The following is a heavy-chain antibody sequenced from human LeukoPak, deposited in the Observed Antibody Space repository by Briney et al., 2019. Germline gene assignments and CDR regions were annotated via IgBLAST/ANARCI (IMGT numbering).Heavy chain of an antibody. CDR3: ARARPSMWIDY. Sequence: PGGSLRLSCAASGFTFSSYAMYWVRQAPDKGLEWVAVISYDGSDKFYADSVKGRFTISRDSSKNTLYLQMNSLRPEDTAVYYCARARPSMWIDYWGQGTLVTVSS. V-gene: IGHV3-30*04. CDR1: GFTFSSYA. D-gene: IGHD5-12*01. J-gene: IGHJ4*02. CDR2: ISYDGSDK.